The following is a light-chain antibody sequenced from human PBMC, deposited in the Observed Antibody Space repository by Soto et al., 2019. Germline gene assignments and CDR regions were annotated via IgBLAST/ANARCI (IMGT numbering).Light chain of an antibody. J-gene: IGKJ1*01. CDR2: KAS. Sequence: DIQMTQSPSTLSASVGDRVTITCRASQTISSWLSWYQQKPGKAPKLLIYKASSLESGVSSRFSGSGSGTEFTLSIISLQSDDFATYYCQRYNSYPWTVGQGTRVEIK. CDR1: QTISSW. V-gene: IGKV1-5*03. CDR3: QRYNSYPWT.